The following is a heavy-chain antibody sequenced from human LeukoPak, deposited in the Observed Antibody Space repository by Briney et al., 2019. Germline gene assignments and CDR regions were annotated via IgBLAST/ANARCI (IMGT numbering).Heavy chain of an antibody. J-gene: IGHJ6*02. CDR2: IYYSGST. D-gene: IGHD4-23*01. Sequence: PSETLSLTCTVSGGSISGYYWSWIRQPPGKGLEWIGYIYYSGSTNYNPSLKSRVTISVDTSKNQFSLKLSSVTAADTAVYYCARLGSTVVWNYYYGMDVWGQGTTVTVSS. CDR3: ARLGSTVVWNYYYGMDV. CDR1: GGSISGYY. V-gene: IGHV4-59*08.